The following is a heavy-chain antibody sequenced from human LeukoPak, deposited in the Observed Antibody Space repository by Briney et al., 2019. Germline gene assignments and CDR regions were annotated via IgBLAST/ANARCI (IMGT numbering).Heavy chain of an antibody. CDR3: ARHQRGHSDAFDI. Sequence: SQTLSLTCTVSGGSISSGSYYWSWIRQPPGKGLEWIGYIYYSGSTNYNPSLKSRLTISVDTSKNRFSLKLRTLTAADTAVYYCARHQRGHSDAFDIWGQGTMVTVSS. CDR1: GGSISSGSYY. D-gene: IGHD4-23*01. V-gene: IGHV4-61*01. CDR2: IYYSGST. J-gene: IGHJ3*02.